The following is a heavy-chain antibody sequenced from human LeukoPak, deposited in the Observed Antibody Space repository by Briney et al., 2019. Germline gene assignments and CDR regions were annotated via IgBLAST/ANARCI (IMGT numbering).Heavy chain of an antibody. J-gene: IGHJ4*02. CDR2: INPNSGGT. Sequence: ASVKVSCKASGYTFTGYYMHWVRQAPGQGLEWMGWINPNSGGTNYAQKFQGRVTMTGDTSISTAYMELSRLRSDDTAVYYCAREGGYCSSTSCYTAPKTFDYWGQGTLVTVSS. D-gene: IGHD2-2*02. CDR1: GYTFTGYY. CDR3: AREGGYCSSTSCYTAPKTFDY. V-gene: IGHV1-2*02.